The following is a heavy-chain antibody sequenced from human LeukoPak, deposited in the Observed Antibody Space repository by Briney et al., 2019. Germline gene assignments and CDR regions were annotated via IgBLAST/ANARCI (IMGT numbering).Heavy chain of an antibody. Sequence: SQTLSLTCTVSGGSISSGGNYWSWIRQHPGKGLEWIGYIYYRGSTYYNPSLKSRVTISVDTSKNQFSLKLSSVTAADTAVYYCASSRSSTSFDYWGQGTLVTVSS. V-gene: IGHV4-31*03. CDR2: IYYRGST. CDR1: GGSISSGGNY. CDR3: ASSRSSTSFDY. D-gene: IGHD2-2*01. J-gene: IGHJ4*02.